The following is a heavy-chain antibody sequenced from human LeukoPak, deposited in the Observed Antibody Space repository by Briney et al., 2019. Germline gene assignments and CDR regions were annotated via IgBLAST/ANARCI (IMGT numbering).Heavy chain of an antibody. D-gene: IGHD2-21*01. CDR2: ISEDGVST. CDR3: DKDRLLKGVDY. J-gene: IGHJ4*02. V-gene: IGHV3-43*02. CDR1: GITFDGYA. Sequence: SGGSLRLSCVVSGITFDGYAMHWVRQAPGKGLEWVSLISEDGVSTYYADSVKGRFTISRDNSKKSLYLQMNSLRTEDTALYYCDKDRLLKGVDYWGQGTLVTVSS.